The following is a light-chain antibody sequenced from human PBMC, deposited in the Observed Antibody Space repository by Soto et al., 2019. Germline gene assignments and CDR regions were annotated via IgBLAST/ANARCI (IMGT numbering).Light chain of an antibody. J-gene: IGKJ1*01. CDR1: QSVSGW. V-gene: IGKV1-5*01. CDR3: QQYHSFPWT. CDR2: DAS. Sequence: DMGMTEYLGTLPATIGNGVTITCGVSQSVSGWVAWYQQTPGEAPKLLISDASKLETGVSSRFRGHVSGTEFTLSISSLQPGDSATYYCQQYHSFPWTFGLGTKV.